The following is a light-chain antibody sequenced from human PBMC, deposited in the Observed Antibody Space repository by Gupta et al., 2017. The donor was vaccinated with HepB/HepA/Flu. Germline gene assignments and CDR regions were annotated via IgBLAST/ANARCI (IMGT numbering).Light chain of an antibody. J-gene: IGKJ1*01. Sequence: DTQLTVSPSSLSASVGDRVTITCRASQSISSYLNWYQQKPGKAPKLLIYAASRLQSGVPSRYSGRGPVRAFSLTISIRQPEDFATYYCQQSDTTLRRFGQGTKLEIK. CDR3: QQSDTTLRR. CDR2: AAS. CDR1: QSISSY. V-gene: IGKV1-39*01.